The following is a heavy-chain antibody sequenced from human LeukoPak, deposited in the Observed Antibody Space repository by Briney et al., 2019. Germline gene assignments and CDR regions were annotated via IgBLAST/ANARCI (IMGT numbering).Heavy chain of an antibody. D-gene: IGHD3-10*01. Sequence: GGSLRLSCAASGFTFSSYSMNWVRQAPGKGLEWVSSISSSSSYIYYADSVKGRFTISRDNAKNSLYLQMNSLRAEDTAVYSCAATGGSGSYSFDPWGQGTLVTVSS. CDR2: ISSSSSYI. V-gene: IGHV3-21*01. CDR3: AATGGSGSYSFDP. CDR1: GFTFSSYS. J-gene: IGHJ5*02.